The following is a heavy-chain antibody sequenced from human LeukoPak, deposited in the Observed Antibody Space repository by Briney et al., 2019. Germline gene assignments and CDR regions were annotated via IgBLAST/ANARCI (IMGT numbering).Heavy chain of an antibody. V-gene: IGHV3-21*01. Sequence: GGSLRLSCAASGFTFSSYSMNWVRQAPGKGLEWVSSISSSSSYIYYADSVKGRFTISRDNTKNSLYLQMNSLRAEDTAVYYCARAGRYYDYVWGSYRLWDYWGQGTLVTVSS. D-gene: IGHD3-16*02. CDR3: ARAGRYYDYVWGSYRLWDY. CDR2: ISSSSSYI. CDR1: GFTFSSYS. J-gene: IGHJ4*02.